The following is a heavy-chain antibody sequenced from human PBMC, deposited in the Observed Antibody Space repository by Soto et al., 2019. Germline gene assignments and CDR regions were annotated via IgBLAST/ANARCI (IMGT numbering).Heavy chain of an antibody. CDR3: LKDGLTSLFGFVSDGSNI. V-gene: IGHV3-9*01. Sequence: EVQLVESGGGLVQPGRSLRLSCVASGFTFGDYGMHWVRQAPGMGPEWVSGITWNSGNIDYAETVKGRFNISRDNAKHSLYLQMNSLRSEDTALYYCLKDGLTSLFGFVSDGSNIWGHGTMVIVSS. CDR1: GFTFGDYG. CDR2: ITWNSGNI. J-gene: IGHJ3*02. D-gene: IGHD3-10*01.